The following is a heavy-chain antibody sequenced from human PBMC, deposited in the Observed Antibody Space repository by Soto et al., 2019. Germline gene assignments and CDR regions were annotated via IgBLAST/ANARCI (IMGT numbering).Heavy chain of an antibody. Sequence: PSETLSLTCTVSGGSISSGGYYWSWIRQHPGKGLEWIGYIYYSGSTYYNPSLKSRVTISVDTSKNQFSLKLSSVTAADTAVYYCARDGRALRSPVLWGQGTLVTVSS. J-gene: IGHJ4*02. CDR3: ARDGRALRSPVL. CDR1: GGSISSGGYY. V-gene: IGHV4-31*03. CDR2: IYYSGST. D-gene: IGHD4-17*01.